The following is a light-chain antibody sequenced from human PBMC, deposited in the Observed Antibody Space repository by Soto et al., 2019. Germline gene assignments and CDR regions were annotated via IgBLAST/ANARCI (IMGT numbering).Light chain of an antibody. CDR3: SSYVGAKNVV. CDR2: EVS. CDR1: TRDVGGYDY. J-gene: IGLJ2*01. Sequence: QAVVTQPPSASGSLGQSVTISCTGTTRDVGGYDYVSWYQQHPGKAPKLMIYEVSKRPSGVPDRFSGSKSGNTASLTVSGLQAEDEADYYCSSYVGAKNVVFGGGTKLTVL. V-gene: IGLV2-8*01.